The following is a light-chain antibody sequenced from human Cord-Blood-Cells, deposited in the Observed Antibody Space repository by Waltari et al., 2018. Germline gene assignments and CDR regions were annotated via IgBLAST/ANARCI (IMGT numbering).Light chain of an antibody. CDR2: DAS. V-gene: IGKV3-11*01. CDR3: QQRSNWPLT. Sequence: EFVLTQYPASLSFSRPEIATLSCRASQSVSSYLAWYQQKPGQAPRLLIYDASNRATGIPARFSGSGSGTDFTLTISCLEPEDFAVYYCQQRSNWPLTFGGGTKVEIK. CDR1: QSVSSY. J-gene: IGKJ4*01.